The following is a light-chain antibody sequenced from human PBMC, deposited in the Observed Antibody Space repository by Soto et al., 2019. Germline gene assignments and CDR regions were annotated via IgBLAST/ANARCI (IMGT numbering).Light chain of an antibody. CDR1: QNVGSY. J-gene: IGKJ4*01. CDR3: QQRGNWPLT. Sequence: EIVLTQSPATLALSPGERATLSCRASQNVGSYLAWYQQKPGQAPRLLIYDASNRATGIPARFSGSGSVTDFTLTITSLEPEDFAVYYCQQRGNWPLTFGGGPKLEIK. CDR2: DAS. V-gene: IGKV3-11*01.